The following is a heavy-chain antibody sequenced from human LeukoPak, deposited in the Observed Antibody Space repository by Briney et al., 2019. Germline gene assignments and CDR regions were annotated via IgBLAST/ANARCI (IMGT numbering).Heavy chain of an antibody. CDR3: ARRAGAYSHPYDY. V-gene: IGHV3-48*01. D-gene: IGHD4/OR15-4a*01. J-gene: IGHJ4*02. CDR2: ISSSSITI. Sequence: GGSLRLSCAASAFTYSSYSMNWVRQAPGKGLEWVSNISSSSITIYYSDSVKGRFTISRDNSKNTLYLQMNSLRAEDTAVYYCARRAGAYSHPYDYWGQGTLVTVSS. CDR1: AFTYSSYS.